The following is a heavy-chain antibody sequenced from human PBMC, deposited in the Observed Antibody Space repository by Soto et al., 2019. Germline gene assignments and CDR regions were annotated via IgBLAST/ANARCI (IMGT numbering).Heavy chain of an antibody. CDR2: IIPIFGTA. CDR3: ARGDGSAYIWFDP. CDR1: GGTFSSYS. V-gene: IGHV1-69*13. D-gene: IGHD3-10*01. Sequence: SVKVSCNASGGTFSSYSISWVRQAPGQGLEWMGGIIPIFGTANYAQKFQGRVTITADESTSTAYMELGSLRSEDTAVYYCARGDGSAYIWFDPWGQGTQVTVSS. J-gene: IGHJ5*02.